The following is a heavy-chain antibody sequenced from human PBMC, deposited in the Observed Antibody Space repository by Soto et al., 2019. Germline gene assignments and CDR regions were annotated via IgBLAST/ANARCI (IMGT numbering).Heavy chain of an antibody. CDR2: INAHSGGT. V-gene: IGHV1-2*02. Sequence: ASVKVSCKASGFSFTGYYIHWLRQAPGQGLEWMGWINAHSGGTEYAQKFQGRVTLTRDTYIATAYLTLTSLTSDDTALYYCAKDLTRQLAYWLDPWGQGTQVTVS. CDR1: GFSFTGYY. D-gene: IGHD6-6*01. J-gene: IGHJ5*02. CDR3: AKDLTRQLAYWLDP.